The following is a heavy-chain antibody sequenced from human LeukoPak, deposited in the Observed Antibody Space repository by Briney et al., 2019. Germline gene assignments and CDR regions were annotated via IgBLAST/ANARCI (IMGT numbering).Heavy chain of an antibody. Sequence: KPSETLSLTCTVSGGSISSYHWSWIRQPPGKGLECIGYIYYSGSTNYNPSLKSRVTISVDTSKNLFSLKLSSVTAADTAVYYCARARNYYDSSDYYYEGDAFDIWGQGTMVTVSS. D-gene: IGHD3-22*01. V-gene: IGHV4-59*01. J-gene: IGHJ3*02. CDR2: IYYSGST. CDR3: ARARNYYDSSDYYYEGDAFDI. CDR1: GGSISSYH.